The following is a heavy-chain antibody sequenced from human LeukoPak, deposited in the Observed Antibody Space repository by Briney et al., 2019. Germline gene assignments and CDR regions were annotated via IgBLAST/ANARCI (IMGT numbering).Heavy chain of an antibody. Sequence: GGSLRLSCAASGFTFSSYAMHWVRQAPGKGLEYVSAISSNGGSTYYANSVKGRFTISRDNSKNTLYLQMGSLRAEDMAVYYCARDQEAVAGTGFDYWGQGTLVTVSS. J-gene: IGHJ4*02. CDR3: ARDQEAVAGTGFDY. CDR1: GFTFSSYA. V-gene: IGHV3-64*01. D-gene: IGHD6-19*01. CDR2: ISSNGGST.